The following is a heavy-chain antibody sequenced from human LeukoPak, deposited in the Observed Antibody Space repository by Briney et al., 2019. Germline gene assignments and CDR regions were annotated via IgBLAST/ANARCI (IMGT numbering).Heavy chain of an antibody. CDR1: GFTFSSYG. J-gene: IGHJ5*02. CDR2: IWYDGSNK. V-gene: IGHV3-33*01. D-gene: IGHD4-23*01. Sequence: GRSLRLSCAASGFTFSSYGMHWVRQAPGEGLEWVAVIWYDGSNKYYADSVKGRFTISRDNSKNALYLQMNSLRAEDTAVYYCARDGGTDGAWGQGTLVTVSS. CDR3: ARDGGTDGA.